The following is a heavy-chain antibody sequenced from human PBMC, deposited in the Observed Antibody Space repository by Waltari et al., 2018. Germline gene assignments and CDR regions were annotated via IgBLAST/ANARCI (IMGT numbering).Heavy chain of an antibody. CDR2: IIPIFGTA. CDR3: ARDRIVVVVAASPYGMDV. V-gene: IGHV1-69*08. J-gene: IGHJ6*02. CDR1: GGTFSSYA. Sequence: QVQLVQSGAEVKKPGSSVKVSCKASGGTFSSYAISRVRQAPGQGLEWMGRIIPIFGTANYAQKFQGRVTITADKSTSTAYMELSSLRSEDTAVYYCARDRIVVVVAASPYGMDVWGQGTTVTVSS. D-gene: IGHD2-15*01.